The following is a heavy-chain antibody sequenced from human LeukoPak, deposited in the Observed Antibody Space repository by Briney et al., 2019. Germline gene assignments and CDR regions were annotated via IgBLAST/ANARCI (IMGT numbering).Heavy chain of an antibody. CDR2: IKEDGSEK. CDR1: EFFFRNFW. CDR3: ARFSSSYGDWTDY. D-gene: IGHD4-17*01. Sequence: GGSLRLSCAASEFFFRNFWMTWVRQAPGKGLEWVANIKEDGSEKYYVDSVKGRFTISRDNAKNSLYLQMNSLRAEDTAVYYCARFSSSYGDWTDYWGQGTLVTVSS. V-gene: IGHV3-7*03. J-gene: IGHJ4*02.